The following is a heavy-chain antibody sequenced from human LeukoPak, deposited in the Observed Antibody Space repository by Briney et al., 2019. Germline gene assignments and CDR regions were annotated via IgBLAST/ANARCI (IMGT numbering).Heavy chain of an antibody. CDR2: ISAYNGNT. CDR1: GYTFTSYG. CDR3: ARVVGSSSWYPYYYYYMDV. J-gene: IGHJ6*03. V-gene: IGHV1-18*01. Sequence: ASVKVSCKASGYTFTSYGISWVRQAPGQGLEWMGWISAYNGNTNYAQKLQGRVTMTTDTSTSTAYMELRGLRSDDTAVYYCARVVGSSSWYPYYYYYMDVWGKGTTVTVSS. D-gene: IGHD6-13*01.